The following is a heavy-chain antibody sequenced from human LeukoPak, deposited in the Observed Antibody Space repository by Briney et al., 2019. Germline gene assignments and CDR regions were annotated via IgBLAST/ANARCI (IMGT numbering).Heavy chain of an antibody. J-gene: IGHJ4*02. D-gene: IGHD3-3*01. CDR2: IKSKTDGGTT. CDR1: RFTFSNAW. V-gene: IGHV3-15*01. Sequence: GGSLRLSCAASRFTFSNAWMSWVRQAPGTGLEWVGRIKSKTDGGTTDYAAPVKGRFTISRDDSKNTLYLEMYSLKTEDTAMYYCLYFWSGSSLVDYWGQGTLVTVSS. CDR3: LYFWSGSSLVDY.